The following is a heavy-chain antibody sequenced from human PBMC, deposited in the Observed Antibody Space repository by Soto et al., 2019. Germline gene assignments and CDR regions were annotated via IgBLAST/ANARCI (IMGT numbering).Heavy chain of an antibody. D-gene: IGHD1-26*01. CDR2: IIPIFGTA. CDR3: ARQYSGSYHFDY. J-gene: IGHJ4*02. Sequence: GXSVKVSCEASGGTFSSYAISWVRQAPGQGLEWMGGIIPIFGTANYAQKFQGRVTITADESTSTAYMELSSLRSEDTAVYYCARQYSGSYHFDYWGQGTLVTVSS. V-gene: IGHV1-69*01. CDR1: GGTFSSYA.